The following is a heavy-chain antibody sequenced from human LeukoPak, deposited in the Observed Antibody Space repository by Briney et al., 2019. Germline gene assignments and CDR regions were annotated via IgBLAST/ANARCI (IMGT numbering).Heavy chain of an antibody. J-gene: IGHJ6*02. CDR2: ITTDGSST. CDR3: ARGSYAMGV. V-gene: IGHV3-74*01. CDR1: GFTFSGYW. Sequence: EGSLRLSCAASGFTFSGYWMHWVRQAPGKGLVWVSRITTDGSSTSYADSVKGRFTISRDNAKNTLYLQMSSLTAEDTAIYYCARGSYAMGVWGQGTTVTVSS.